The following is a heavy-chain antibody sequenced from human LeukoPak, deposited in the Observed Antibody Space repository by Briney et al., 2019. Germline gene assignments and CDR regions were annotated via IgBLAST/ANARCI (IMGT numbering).Heavy chain of an antibody. CDR1: GYTFTSYG. CDR2: IIPIFGTA. V-gene: IGHV1-69*05. J-gene: IGHJ5*02. D-gene: IGHD3-9*01. Sequence: SVKVSCKASGYTFTSYGISWVRQAPGQGLEWMGGIIPIFGTANYAQKFQGRVTITTDESTSTAYMELSSLRAEDTAVYYCARTGPFETSGLAWGQGTLVTVSS. CDR3: ARTGPFETSGLA.